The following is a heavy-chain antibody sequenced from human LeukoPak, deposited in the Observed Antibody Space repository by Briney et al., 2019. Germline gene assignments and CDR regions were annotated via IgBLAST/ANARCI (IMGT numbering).Heavy chain of an antibody. CDR3: ARKHLESSSWYLPFDY. D-gene: IGHD6-13*01. CDR2: ISGNGGST. J-gene: IGHJ4*02. CDR1: GFTFDDYA. V-gene: IGHV3-43*02. Sequence: GGSLRLSCAASGFTFDDYAMHWVRQAPGKGLEWVSLISGNGGSTYYADSVKGRFTISRDNSKNSLYLQMNSLRTEDTALYYCARKHLESSSWYLPFDYWGQGTLVTVSS.